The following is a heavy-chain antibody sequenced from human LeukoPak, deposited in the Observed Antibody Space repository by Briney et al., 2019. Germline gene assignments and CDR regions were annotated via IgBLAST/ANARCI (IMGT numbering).Heavy chain of an antibody. CDR2: ISGSGGST. D-gene: IGHD4-23*01. CDR3: TTGPGNSGY. J-gene: IGHJ4*02. Sequence: PGGSLRLSCAASGFTFSSYAMSWVRQAPGKGLEWVSAISGSGGSTYYADSVKGRFTISRDNSKSTLYLQMNSLKSEDTAVYYCTTGPGNSGYWGQGTLVTVSS. CDR1: GFTFSSYA. V-gene: IGHV3-23*01.